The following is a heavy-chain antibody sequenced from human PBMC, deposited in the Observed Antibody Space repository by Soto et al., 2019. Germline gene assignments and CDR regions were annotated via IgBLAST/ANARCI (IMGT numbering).Heavy chain of an antibody. CDR2: INVGNGNT. V-gene: IGHV1-3*01. D-gene: IGHD3-16*01. CDR1: GYIFTNYN. CDR3: ARDQGLGDV. J-gene: IGHJ6*02. Sequence: QVQLVQSGAEVKKPGASVKLSCKASGYIFTNYNIHWVLQAPRQRLEWMGWINVGNGNTKYSERFQGRVTNTRDTSASTAFMELSSLTSEDTGVYYCARDQGLGDVWGQGTTVTVSS.